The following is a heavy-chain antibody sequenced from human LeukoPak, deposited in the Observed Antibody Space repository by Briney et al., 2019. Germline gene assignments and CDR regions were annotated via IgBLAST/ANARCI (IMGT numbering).Heavy chain of an antibody. CDR2: INHSGST. CDR1: GFTFSNAW. V-gene: IGHV4-34*01. J-gene: IGHJ4*02. Sequence: PGGSLRLSCAASGFTFSNAWMSWIRQPPGKGLEWIGEINHSGSTNYNPSLKSRVTVSVDTSKNQFSLKLTSVTAADTAVYYCARARETVPIDYWSQGTRVTVSS. CDR3: ARARETVPIDY. D-gene: IGHD4-11*01.